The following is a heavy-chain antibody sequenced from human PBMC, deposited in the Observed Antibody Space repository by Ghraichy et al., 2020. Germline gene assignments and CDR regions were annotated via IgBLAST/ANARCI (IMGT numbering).Heavy chain of an antibody. V-gene: IGHV3-30*04. CDR2: LSYDGSKE. J-gene: IGHJ6*02. CDR3: ARVPHGIDV. Sequence: GGSLRLSCAASGFTFSSYAMYWVRKPPGKGLEWVAALSYDGSKEYYADFVEGRFTISRDTSKTTLYLQMNRLRAEDTSIYYCARVPHGIDVLGQGTTVTVSS. CDR1: GFTFSSYA.